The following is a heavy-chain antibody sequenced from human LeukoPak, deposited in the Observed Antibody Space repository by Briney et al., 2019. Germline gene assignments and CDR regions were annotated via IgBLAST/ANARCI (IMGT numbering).Heavy chain of an antibody. CDR1: GFTFSSYG. CDR2: IWYDGSNK. J-gene: IGHJ5*02. Sequence: PGGSLRLSCAASGFTFSSYGMHWVRQAPGKGLEWVAVIWYDGSNKYYADSVKGRFAISRDNSKNTLYLQMNSLRAEDTAVYYCAQLIQLWLFDPWGQGTLATVSS. CDR3: AQLIQLWLFDP. V-gene: IGHV3-33*01. D-gene: IGHD5-18*01.